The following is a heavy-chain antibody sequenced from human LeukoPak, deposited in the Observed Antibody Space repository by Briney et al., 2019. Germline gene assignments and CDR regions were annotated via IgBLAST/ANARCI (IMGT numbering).Heavy chain of an antibody. J-gene: IGHJ4*02. D-gene: IGHD6-13*01. V-gene: IGHV4-34*01. CDR3: ARPYRRFGNSSSWSY. CDR1: GGSFSGYY. CDR2: INHSGST. Sequence: PSETLSLTCAVYGGSFSGYYWSWIRQPPRKGLEWIGEINHSGSTNYNPSLKSRVTISVDTSKNQFSLKLSSVTAADTAVYYCARPYRRFGNSSSWSYWGQGTLVTVSS.